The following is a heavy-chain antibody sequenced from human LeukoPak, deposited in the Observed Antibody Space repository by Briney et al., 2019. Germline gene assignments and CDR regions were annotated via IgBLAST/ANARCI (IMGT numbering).Heavy chain of an antibody. J-gene: IGHJ4*02. CDR3: ARGNPVRFGEFPPLNY. CDR2: IYYSGST. Sequence: KPSEALSLTCTVSGGSISSSSYYWGWIRQPPGKGLEWIGSIYYSGSTYYNPSLRSRVTISVDTSKNQFSLKLSSVTAADTAVYYCARGNPVRFGEFPPLNYWGQGTLVTVSS. D-gene: IGHD3-10*01. V-gene: IGHV4-39*07. CDR1: GGSISSSSYY.